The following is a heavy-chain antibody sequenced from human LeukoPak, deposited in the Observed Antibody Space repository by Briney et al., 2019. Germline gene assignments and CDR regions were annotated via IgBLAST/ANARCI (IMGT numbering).Heavy chain of an antibody. CDR2: IYYSGST. CDR1: GGSFSGYY. V-gene: IGHV4-39*01. CDR3: ARRSMTTVDY. Sequence: PSETLSLTCAVYGGSFSGYYWGWIRQPPGKGLEWIGSIYYSGSTYYNPSLKSRVTISVGTSKNQISLKMSSVTAADTAVYYCARRSMTTVDYWGQGTLVTVSS. D-gene: IGHD4-11*01. J-gene: IGHJ4*02.